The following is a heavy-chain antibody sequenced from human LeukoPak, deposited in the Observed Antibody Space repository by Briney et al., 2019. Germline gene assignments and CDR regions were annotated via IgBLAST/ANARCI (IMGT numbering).Heavy chain of an antibody. V-gene: IGHV3-23*01. CDR2: ISGSVRST. Sequence: GGSLRLSCAASGFTFSSYGMSWVRQAPGKGLEWVSGISGSVRSTYYSDSVKGRFTISKDTSKNTLYLQMNSLRAEDTAIYYCAKDQLNRFCSGGSCSITHDSWGQGTLVTVSS. J-gene: IGHJ4*02. CDR1: GFTFSSYG. CDR3: AKDQLNRFCSGGSCSITHDS. D-gene: IGHD2-15*01.